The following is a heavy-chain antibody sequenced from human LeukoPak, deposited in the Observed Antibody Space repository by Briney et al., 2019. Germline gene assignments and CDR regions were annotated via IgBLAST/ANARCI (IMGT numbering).Heavy chain of an antibody. CDR3: ARESWGEYYYYYYYMDV. J-gene: IGHJ6*03. CDR2: IYTSGST. D-gene: IGHD3-16*01. CDR1: GASISSGIYY. V-gene: IGHV4-61*02. Sequence: SETLSLTCPFSGASISSGIYYWNWIRQPAGKGLEWIGRIYTSGSTNYNPSLKSRVTMSVDTSKNQFSLKLSSVTAADTAVYYCARESWGEYYYYYYYMDVWGKGTTVTISS.